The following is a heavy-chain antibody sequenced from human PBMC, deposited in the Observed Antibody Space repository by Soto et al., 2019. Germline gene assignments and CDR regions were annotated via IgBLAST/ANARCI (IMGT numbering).Heavy chain of an antibody. D-gene: IGHD3-10*01. Sequence: EVQLVESGGGLVQPGGSLGLSCAASGFTFSTYWMHWVRQAPGKGLVWVSRINYDGSSTDYADSVKGRFTISRDNAKNTLYLQMNTLTAEDTAVYYCTRGPRPTSVGTGAYWGQGTLVTVSS. CDR1: GFTFSTYW. J-gene: IGHJ4*02. V-gene: IGHV3-74*01. CDR3: TRGPRPTSVGTGAY. CDR2: INYDGSST.